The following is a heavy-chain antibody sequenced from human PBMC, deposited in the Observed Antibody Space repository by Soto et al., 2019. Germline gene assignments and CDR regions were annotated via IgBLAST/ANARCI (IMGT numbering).Heavy chain of an antibody. D-gene: IGHD3-16*01. J-gene: IGHJ6*02. CDR2: IYYSGST. V-gene: IGHV4-59*01. CDR1: GGSISSYY. Sequence: PSETLSLTCTVSGGSISSYYWSWIRQPPGKGLEWIGYIYYSGSTNYNPSLKSRVTISVDTSKNQFSLKLSSVTAADTVVYYCARGQNDSVWGRYAMEVWGQGTTVTVS. CDR3: ARGQNDSVWGRYAMEV.